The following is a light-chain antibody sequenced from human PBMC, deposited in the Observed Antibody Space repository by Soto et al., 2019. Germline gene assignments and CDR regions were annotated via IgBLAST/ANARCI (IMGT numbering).Light chain of an antibody. CDR1: QGISSD. V-gene: IGKV1-17*01. J-gene: IGKJ4*01. Sequence: DIQMTQSPSSLSASVGDRVTITCRASQGISSDLTWYQQKLGKAPKRLITAASSLRSGVPSRFSGSGSGTEFTLTISRLQPEDLATYYCLQHNSHPFTFGGGTKVEIE. CDR2: AAS. CDR3: LQHNSHPFT.